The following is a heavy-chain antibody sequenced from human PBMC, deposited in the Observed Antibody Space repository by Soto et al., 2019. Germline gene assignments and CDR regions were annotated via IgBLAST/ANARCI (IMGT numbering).Heavy chain of an antibody. CDR1: GGSISSYY. Sequence: PSETLSLTCTVSGGSISSYYWSWIRQPPGKGLEWIGYIYYSGSTNYNPSLKSRVTISVDTSKNQFSLKLSSVTAADTAVYYCASPRILYLNWFDPWGQGTLVTVSS. D-gene: IGHD2-15*01. J-gene: IGHJ5*02. CDR3: ASPRILYLNWFDP. V-gene: IGHV4-59*01. CDR2: IYYSGST.